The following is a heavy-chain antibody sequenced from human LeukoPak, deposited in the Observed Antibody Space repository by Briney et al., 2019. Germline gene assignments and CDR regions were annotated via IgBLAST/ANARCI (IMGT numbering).Heavy chain of an antibody. D-gene: IGHD2-15*01. V-gene: IGHV1-69*04. J-gene: IGHJ5*02. CDR1: GYTFTSYG. CDR3: ARRGGGSTSPRKWFDP. Sequence: SVKVSCKASGYTFTSYGISWVRQAPGQGLEWMGRIIPILGIANYAQKFQGRVTITADKSTSTAYMELSSLRSEDTAVYYSARRGGGSTSPRKWFDPWGQGTLVTVSS. CDR2: IIPILGIA.